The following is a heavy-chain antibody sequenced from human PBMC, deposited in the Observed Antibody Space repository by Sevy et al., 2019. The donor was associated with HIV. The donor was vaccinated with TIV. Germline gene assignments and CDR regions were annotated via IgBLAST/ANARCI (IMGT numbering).Heavy chain of an antibody. CDR3: ASQRGGYERLYYFDS. Sequence: GGSLRLSCVASGFTYSMNWVRQAPGKGLEWVSYISDSSATIHYADSVKGRFTICRDNAKNSLDLQMNTLSAKDTAVYYCASQRGGYERLYYFDSWGQGTLVTVSS. CDR1: GFTYS. CDR2: ISDSSATI. D-gene: IGHD5-12*01. V-gene: IGHV3-48*01. J-gene: IGHJ4*02.